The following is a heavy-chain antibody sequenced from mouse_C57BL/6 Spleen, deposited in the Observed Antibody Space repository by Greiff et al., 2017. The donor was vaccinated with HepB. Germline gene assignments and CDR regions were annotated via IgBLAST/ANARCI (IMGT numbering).Heavy chain of an antibody. V-gene: IGHV3-6*01. J-gene: IGHJ3*01. Sequence: ESGPGLVKPSQSLSLTCSVTGYSITSGYYWNWIRQFPGNKLEWRGYISYDGSNNYNPSLKNRISITRNTSKNQFFLKLNSVTTEDTATYYCARGLRTWFAYWGQGTLVTVSA. CDR2: ISYDGSN. D-gene: IGHD2-2*01. CDR3: ARGLRTWFAY. CDR1: GYSITSGYY.